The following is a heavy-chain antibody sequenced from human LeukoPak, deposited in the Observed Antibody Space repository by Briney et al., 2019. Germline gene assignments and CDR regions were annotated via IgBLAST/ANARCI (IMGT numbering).Heavy chain of an antibody. J-gene: IGHJ3*02. CDR3: AREYCSSTSCYAFDI. D-gene: IGHD2-2*01. CDR2: IYYSGST. V-gene: IGHV4-59*01. Sequence: PSETLSLTCTVSGGSISSYYWSWIRQPPGKGLEWIGYIYYSGSTNYNPSLKSRVTISVDTSKNQFSLKLSSVTAADTAVYYCAREYCSSTSCYAFDIWGQGTMVTVSS. CDR1: GGSISSYY.